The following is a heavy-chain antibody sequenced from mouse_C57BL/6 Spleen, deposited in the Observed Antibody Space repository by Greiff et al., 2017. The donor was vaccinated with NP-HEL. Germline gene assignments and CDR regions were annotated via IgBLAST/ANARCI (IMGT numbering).Heavy chain of an antibody. CDR3: ARRGIYYYGSSYYY. J-gene: IGHJ2*01. CDR2: IHPNSGST. CDR1: GYTFTSYW. Sequence: VQLQQPGAELVKPGASVKLSCKASGYTFTSYWMHWVKQRPGQGLEWIGMIHPNSGSTNYNEKFKSKATLTVDKSSSTAYMQLSSLTSEDSAVYYCARRGIYYYGSSYYYWGQGTTLTVSS. V-gene: IGHV1-64*01. D-gene: IGHD1-1*01.